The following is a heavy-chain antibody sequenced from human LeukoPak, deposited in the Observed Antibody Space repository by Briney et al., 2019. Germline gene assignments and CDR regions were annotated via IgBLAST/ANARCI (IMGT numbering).Heavy chain of an antibody. CDR1: GFTFSSYG. J-gene: IGHJ4*02. CDR3: TRAMVRGVIMRFDY. D-gene: IGHD3-10*01. CDR2: ISYDGSNK. Sequence: PGGSLRLSCAASGFTFSSYGMHWVRQAPGKGLEWVAVISYDGSNKYYADSVKGRFTISRDDSKSIAYLQMNSLKTEDTAVYYCTRAMVRGVIMRFDYWGQGTLVTVSS. V-gene: IGHV3-30*03.